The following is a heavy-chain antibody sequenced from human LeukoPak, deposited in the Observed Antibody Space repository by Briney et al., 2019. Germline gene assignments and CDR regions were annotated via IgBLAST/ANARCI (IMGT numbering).Heavy chain of an antibody. D-gene: IGHD5-18*01. CDR1: GFTFSNYA. CDR3: EKDRAGYSYGMFDP. V-gene: IGHV3-23*01. CDR2: IVNSGGST. Sequence: AGGSLRLSCVASGFTFSNYAMSWVRQAPGKGLEWVSGIVNSGGSTYYADSVRGRLTLSRDNSENTVYLQMSSERGDDAAIYYCEKDRAGYSYGMFDPWGQGTLVTVSS. J-gene: IGHJ5*02.